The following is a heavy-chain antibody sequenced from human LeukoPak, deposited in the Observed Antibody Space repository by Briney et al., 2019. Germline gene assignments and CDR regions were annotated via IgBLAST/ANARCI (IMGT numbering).Heavy chain of an antibody. J-gene: IGHJ4*02. CDR1: GFTFSSYG. CDR3: AKRYSGSYYLRGIDY. D-gene: IGHD1-26*01. Sequence: GGFLRLSCAASGFTFSSYGMHWVRQAPGKGLEWVAVISYDGSNKYYADSVKGRFTISRDNSKNTLYLQVNSLRAEDTAVYYCAKRYSGSYYLRGIDYWGQGTLVTVSS. V-gene: IGHV3-30*18. CDR2: ISYDGSNK.